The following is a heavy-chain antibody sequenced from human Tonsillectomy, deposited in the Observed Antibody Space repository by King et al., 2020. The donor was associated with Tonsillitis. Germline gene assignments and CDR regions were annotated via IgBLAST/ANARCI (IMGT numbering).Heavy chain of an antibody. D-gene: IGHD2-2*01. Sequence: VQLVESGGGLVQPGGSLRLSCAASGFTFSSYSMNWVRQAPGKGLEWVSYISSSSSTIYYADSVKGRFTISRDNAKNSLYLQMNSLRDEDTAVYYCASSTGCSSTSCYLYYYYYGMDVWGQGTTVTVSS. CDR1: GFTFSSYS. V-gene: IGHV3-48*02. CDR2: ISSSSSTI. CDR3: ASSTGCSSTSCYLYYYYYGMDV. J-gene: IGHJ6*02.